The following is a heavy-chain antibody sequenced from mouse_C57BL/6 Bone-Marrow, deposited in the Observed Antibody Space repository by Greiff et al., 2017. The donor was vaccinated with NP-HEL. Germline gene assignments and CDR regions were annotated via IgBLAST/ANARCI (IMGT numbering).Heavy chain of an antibody. Sequence: QVQLKEPGAELVRPGTSVKLSCKASGYTFTSYWMHWVKQRPGQGLEWIGVIDPSDSYTNYNQKFKGKATLTVDTSSSTAYMQLSSLTSEDSAVYYCARPPLFDVWGTGTTVTVSS. CDR1: GYTFTSYW. CDR2: IDPSDSYT. CDR3: ARPPLFDV. V-gene: IGHV1-59*01. J-gene: IGHJ1*03.